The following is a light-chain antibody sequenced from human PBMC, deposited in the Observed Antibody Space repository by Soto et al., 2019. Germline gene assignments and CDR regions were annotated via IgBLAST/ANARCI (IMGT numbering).Light chain of an antibody. Sequence: EIVLTQSPGTLSLSPGERATLSCRACQTSSSTYVAWYQQKPGQAPRLLIYRASSRATGIPDRFSGGGSGTDFSLTISRLDPEDFAVYYCQQYSSSPITFGQGTRLEIK. CDR1: QTSSSTY. V-gene: IGKV3-20*01. CDR2: RAS. J-gene: IGKJ5*01. CDR3: QQYSSSPIT.